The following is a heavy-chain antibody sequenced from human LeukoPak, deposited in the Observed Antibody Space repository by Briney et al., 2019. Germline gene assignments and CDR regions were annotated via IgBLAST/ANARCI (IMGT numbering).Heavy chain of an antibody. V-gene: IGHV3-30*18. CDR3: AKDHFPSSWSWNFDY. D-gene: IGHD6-13*01. CDR2: ISYDGSNK. Sequence: PGGSLRLSCAASGFTFSSYGMHWVRQAPGKGLEWVAVISYDGSNKYYADSVKGRFTISRDNSENTLYLQMNSLRAEDTAVYYCAKDHFPSSWSWNFDYWGQGTLVTVSS. J-gene: IGHJ4*02. CDR1: GFTFSSYG.